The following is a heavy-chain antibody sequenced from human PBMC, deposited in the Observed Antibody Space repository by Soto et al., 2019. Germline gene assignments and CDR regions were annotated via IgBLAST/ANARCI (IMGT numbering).Heavy chain of an antibody. V-gene: IGHV3-30*18. D-gene: IGHD3-10*01. CDR2: ISYDGSSQ. J-gene: IGHJ6*02. CDR3: AKDRAWQSGRYYYGIDV. Sequence: QVQLVESGGGDVLSGRSLRLSCAASGFTFSKYGMHWVRQVPGKGLEWVAAISYDGSSQHFADSVKGRFTISRDNSGNTLYLHMNSLTTEDTALYYCAKDRAWQSGRYYYGIDVWGQGTTVTVSS. CDR1: GFTFSKYG.